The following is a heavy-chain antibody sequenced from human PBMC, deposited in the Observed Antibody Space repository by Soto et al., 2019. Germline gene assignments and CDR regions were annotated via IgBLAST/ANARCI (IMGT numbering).Heavy chain of an antibody. CDR2: IYYSGST. D-gene: IGHD4-17*01. V-gene: IGHV4-30-4*01. CDR3: AGATVVTLFDY. J-gene: IGHJ4*02. Sequence: SETLSLTCTVSGGSISSGDYYWSWIRQPPGKGLEWIGYIYYSGSTYYNPSLKSRVTISVDTSKNQFSLKLSSVTAADTAVYYCAGATVVTLFDYWGQGTLVTVSS. CDR1: GGSISSGDYY.